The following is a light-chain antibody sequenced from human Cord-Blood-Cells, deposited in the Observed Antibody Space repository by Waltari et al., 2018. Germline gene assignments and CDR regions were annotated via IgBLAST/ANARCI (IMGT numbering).Light chain of an antibody. Sequence: SYELTQSPSVSVSPGQTASITCSGDKLGDKYACWYQQKPGQSPVLVIYQDSKRPSGIPERFSGSNSGNTATLTISGTQAMDEADYYCQVWDSSTVFGGGTKLTVL. V-gene: IGLV3-1*01. J-gene: IGLJ2*01. CDR2: QDS. CDR1: KLGDKY. CDR3: QVWDSSTV.